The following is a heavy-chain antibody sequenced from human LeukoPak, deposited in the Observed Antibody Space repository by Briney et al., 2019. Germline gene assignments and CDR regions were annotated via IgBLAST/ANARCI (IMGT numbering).Heavy chain of an antibody. Sequence: ASVKVSCKASGYTFTSYGISWVRQAPGQGLEWMGWISAYNGNTNYAQKLQGRVTMTRDTSITTVYMEVSRLRSDDTAVYYCARDHEVRGFDYWGQGTLVTVSS. D-gene: IGHD3-10*01. V-gene: IGHV1-18*01. CDR2: ISAYNGNT. CDR3: ARDHEVRGFDY. J-gene: IGHJ4*02. CDR1: GYTFTSYG.